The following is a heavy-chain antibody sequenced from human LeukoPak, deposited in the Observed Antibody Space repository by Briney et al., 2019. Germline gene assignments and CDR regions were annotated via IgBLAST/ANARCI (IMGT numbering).Heavy chain of an antibody. V-gene: IGHV4-38-2*02. CDR2: IYHSGST. J-gene: IGHJ6*04. CDR3: ARDRYYYDSRGYSRMDV. D-gene: IGHD3-22*01. CDR1: GYSISSGYY. Sequence: SETLSLTCTVSGYSISSGYYWGWIRQPPGKGLEWIGSIYHSGSTYYNPSLKSRVTISVDTSKNQFSLKLSSVTAADTAVYYCARDRYYYDSRGYSRMDVWGKGTTVTMSS.